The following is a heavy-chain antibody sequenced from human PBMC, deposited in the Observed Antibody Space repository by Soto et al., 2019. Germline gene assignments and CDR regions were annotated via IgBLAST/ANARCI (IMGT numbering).Heavy chain of an antibody. V-gene: IGHV1-18*01. Sequence: QVQLVQSGAEVKKPGASMKVSCKASGFTFTSYGISWVRQAPGQGLEWMGWVSAYNGNTHYAQKLQGRVTMTTDTSTTTAYMELRSLRSDDAAVYFCSRGGSSWQPHEGYWGQGSLVTVSS. CDR2: VSAYNGNT. D-gene: IGHD6-13*01. J-gene: IGHJ4*02. CDR1: GFTFTSYG. CDR3: SRGGSSWQPHEGY.